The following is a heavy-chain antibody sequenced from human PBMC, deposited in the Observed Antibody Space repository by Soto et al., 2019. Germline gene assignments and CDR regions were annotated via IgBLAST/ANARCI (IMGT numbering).Heavy chain of an antibody. CDR2: IMPFFGIA. D-gene: IGHD2-2*02. Sequence: QVQLVQSGAEVKKPGSSVKVSCKASGGTFSSYSFTWVRQAPGQGLEWMGRIMPFFGIASYAQKFQGRVTITADKSTSTAYMELSSLRSEDTAVYYCARNADIGDIGLLPAAINAMDVWCRGTTVTVSS. CDR3: ARNADIGDIGLLPAAINAMDV. V-gene: IGHV1-69*02. J-gene: IGHJ6*02. CDR1: GGTFSSYS.